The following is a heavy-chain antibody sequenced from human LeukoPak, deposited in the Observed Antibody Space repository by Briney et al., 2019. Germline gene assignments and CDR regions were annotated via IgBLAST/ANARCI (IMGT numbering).Heavy chain of an antibody. CDR3: ARDWKTNSFDY. CDR1: GFTFSSYG. D-gene: IGHD1-1*01. Sequence: GGSLRLSCAASGFTFSSYGMHWVRQAPGKGLEWVAFIYYDGSNIYYADYVKGRFTISRDISKNTLYLPMDSLRAEDAAIYYCARDWKTNSFDYWGQGTLVTVSS. V-gene: IGHV3-33*08. CDR2: IYYDGSNI. J-gene: IGHJ4*02.